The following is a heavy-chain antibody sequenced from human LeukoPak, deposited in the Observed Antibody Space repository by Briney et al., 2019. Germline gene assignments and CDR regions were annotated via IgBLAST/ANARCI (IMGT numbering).Heavy chain of an antibody. D-gene: IGHD3-3*01. CDR2: IYYSGST. V-gene: IGHV4-59*01. Sequence: SETLSLTCTVSGGSISSYYWSWIRQPPGKGLEWIGYIYYSGSTNYNPSLKSRVTISVDTSKNQFSLKLSSVTAADTAVYYCARVIPHDFWSGPNVYYFDYWGQGTLVTVSS. J-gene: IGHJ4*02. CDR3: ARVIPHDFWSGPNVYYFDY. CDR1: GGSISSYY.